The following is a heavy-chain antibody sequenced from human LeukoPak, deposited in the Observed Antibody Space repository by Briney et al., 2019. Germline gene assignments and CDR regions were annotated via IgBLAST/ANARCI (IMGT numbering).Heavy chain of an antibody. V-gene: IGHV4-39*01. CDR3: ARQHRTWFDP. Sequence: SETLSLTCTVSGGSISSSSYYWGWIRQPPGKGPEWIGSIYYSGSTYYNPSLKSRVTISVDTSKNQFSLKLSSVTAADTAVYYCARQHRTWFDPWGQGTLVTVSS. J-gene: IGHJ5*02. CDR1: GGSISSSSYY. CDR2: IYYSGST.